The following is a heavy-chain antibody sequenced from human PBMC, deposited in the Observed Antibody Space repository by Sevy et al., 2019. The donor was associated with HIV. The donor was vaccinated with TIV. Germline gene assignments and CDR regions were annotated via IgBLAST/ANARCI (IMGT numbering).Heavy chain of an antibody. CDR1: GFSLSSNGVS. CDR2: IDSNDEK. J-gene: IGHJ4*02. V-gene: IGHV2-5*01. D-gene: IGHD2-2*01. Sequence: SGATLVKPTQTLTLTCTFSGFSLSSNGVSVAWIRQPPGKALEWLALIDSNDEKRYSPSLKSRLTITKDTSKNQVVLTLTSMDPVDTATYYCAHRQQHQLRYWGQGTLVTVSS. CDR3: AHRQQHQLRY.